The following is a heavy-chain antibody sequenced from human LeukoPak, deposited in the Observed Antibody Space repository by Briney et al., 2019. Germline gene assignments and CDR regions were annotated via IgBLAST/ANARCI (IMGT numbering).Heavy chain of an antibody. CDR3: ARAKALGYCSGGSCYPRGFDP. D-gene: IGHD2-15*01. CDR2: INHSGST. Sequence: PSETLSLTCAVYGGSFSGYYWSWIRQPPGKGLEWIGEINHSGSTNYSPSLKSRVTISVDTSKNRFSLKLSSVTAADTAVYYCARAKALGYCSGGSCYPRGFDPWGQGTLVTVSS. V-gene: IGHV4-34*01. J-gene: IGHJ5*02. CDR1: GGSFSGYY.